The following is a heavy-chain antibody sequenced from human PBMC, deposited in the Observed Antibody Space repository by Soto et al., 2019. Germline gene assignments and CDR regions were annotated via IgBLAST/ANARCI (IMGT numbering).Heavy chain of an antibody. D-gene: IGHD3-3*01. J-gene: IGHJ5*02. CDR1: GYSISSGYY. CDR3: ARDTGSDFYDFCSGYFP. V-gene: IGHV3-21*01. Sequence: ETLSLTCAVSGYSISSGYYWGWIRQAPGKGLEWVSSISGSSSYIYYADSVKGRFTISRDNAKNSLYLQMNSLRAEDTAVYYCARDTGSDFYDFCSGYFPWGQGTLVTVSS. CDR2: ISGSSSYI.